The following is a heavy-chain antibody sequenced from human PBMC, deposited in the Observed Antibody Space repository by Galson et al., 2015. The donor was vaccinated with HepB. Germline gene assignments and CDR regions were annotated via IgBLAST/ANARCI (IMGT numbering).Heavy chain of an antibody. J-gene: IGHJ4*02. Sequence: SVKVSCKASGYTFAAHYVHWVRQAPGQGLEWMGWINPNSGGTNYAQKFQDRVTMTRDTSISTAYMELSRLRSDDTAVYYCARDQGRTVFGVGLYYFDYWGQGTLVTVSS. CDR2: INPNSGGT. V-gene: IGHV1-2*02. CDR1: GYTFAAHY. CDR3: ARDQGRTVFGVGLYYFDY. D-gene: IGHD3-3*01.